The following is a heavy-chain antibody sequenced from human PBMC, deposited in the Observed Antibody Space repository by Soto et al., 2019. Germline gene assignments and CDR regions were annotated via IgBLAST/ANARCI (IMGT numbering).Heavy chain of an antibody. Sequence: QVQLVQSGAEVKKPGASVKVSCKASGYTFTSYDINWVRQATGQGLEWMGWMNPNTGNTDFAQKFQGRVTMTRNTSISTAYMELSSLRSEDTAVYYCARSGPVRYCSTTSCRVFDYWGQGTLVTVSS. CDR3: ARSGPVRYCSTTSCRVFDY. D-gene: IGHD2-2*01. V-gene: IGHV1-8*01. J-gene: IGHJ4*02. CDR2: MNPNTGNT. CDR1: GYTFTSYD.